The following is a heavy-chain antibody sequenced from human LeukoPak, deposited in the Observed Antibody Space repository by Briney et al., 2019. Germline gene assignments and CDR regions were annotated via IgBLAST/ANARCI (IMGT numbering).Heavy chain of an antibody. Sequence: GASVKVSCKASGGTFSSYAISWVRQAPGQGLEWMGGIIPIFGTANYAQKFQGRVTITADESTSTAYMELSSLRSEDTAVYYCARYPVVVITNGMDVWGRGTTVTVSS. CDR3: ARYPVVVITNGMDV. CDR1: GGTFSSYA. J-gene: IGHJ6*02. V-gene: IGHV1-69*13. CDR2: IIPIFGTA. D-gene: IGHD3-22*01.